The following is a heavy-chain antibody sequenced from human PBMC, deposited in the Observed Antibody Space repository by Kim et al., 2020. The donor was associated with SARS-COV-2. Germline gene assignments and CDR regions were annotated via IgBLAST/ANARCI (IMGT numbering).Heavy chain of an antibody. V-gene: IGHV3-74*01. CDR1: GFTFSSYW. J-gene: IGHJ3*02. D-gene: IGHD6-13*01. CDR3: ARAGIADAFDI. CDR2: INSDGSST. Sequence: GGSLRLSCAASGFTFSSYWMHWVRQAPGKGLVWVSRINSDGSSTSYADSVKGRFTISRDNAKNTLYLQMNSLRAEDTAVYYCARAGIADAFDIWGQGTMVTVSS.